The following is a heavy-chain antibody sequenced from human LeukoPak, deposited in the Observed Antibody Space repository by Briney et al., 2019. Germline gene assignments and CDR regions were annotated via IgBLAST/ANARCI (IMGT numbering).Heavy chain of an antibody. V-gene: IGHV1-69*04. CDR2: IIPILGIA. Sequence: SVTVSCTASGGTFSSYAISWVRQAPGQGLEWMGRIIPILGIANYAQKFQGRVTITADKSTSTAYMELSSLRSEDTAVYYCASRIAAAGTFDYWGQGTLVTVSS. J-gene: IGHJ4*02. CDR3: ASRIAAAGTFDY. CDR1: GGTFSSYA. D-gene: IGHD6-13*01.